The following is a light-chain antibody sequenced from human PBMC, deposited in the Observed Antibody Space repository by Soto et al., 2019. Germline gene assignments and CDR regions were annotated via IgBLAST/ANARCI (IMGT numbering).Light chain of an antibody. CDR3: QQYNSYSVT. J-gene: IGKJ3*01. V-gene: IGKV1-5*03. CDR1: QSISSW. Sequence: DIQMTQSPSTLSASVGDRVTITCRASQSISSWLAWYQQKPGKAPKLLIYKASSLESGVPSRFSGSGSGTEFNLTISSLQPDDFATYYCQQYNSYSVTFGPGTKVAIK. CDR2: KAS.